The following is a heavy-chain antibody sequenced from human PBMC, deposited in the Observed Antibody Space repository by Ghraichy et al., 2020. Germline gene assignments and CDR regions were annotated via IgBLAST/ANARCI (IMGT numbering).Heavy chain of an antibody. CDR1: GDSISTYY. V-gene: IGHV4-59*01. CDR3: ARGLGYSYGASPRYYFYYGMDV. Sequence: ESLNISCSVTGDSISTYYWSWVRQPPGKGLEWIGYIYDSGHTNYNPSLKSRLTISVDTSNNHFSLKLTSVTTADTAVYYCARGLGYSYGASPRYYFYYGMDVWGQGTTVSVSS. D-gene: IGHD5-18*01. J-gene: IGHJ6*02. CDR2: IYDSGHT.